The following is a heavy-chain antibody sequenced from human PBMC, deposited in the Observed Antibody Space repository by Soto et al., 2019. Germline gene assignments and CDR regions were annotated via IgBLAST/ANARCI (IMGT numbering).Heavy chain of an antibody. D-gene: IGHD3-10*01. CDR1: GYTFTTYS. CDR3: ARVLLGSGTYYNTFDY. V-gene: IGHV1-3*01. J-gene: IGHJ4*02. CDR2: INAGNGYP. Sequence: QVHLVQSGAEVKKPGASVKVSCKASGYTFTTYSMHWVRQAPGQTLEWMGWINAGNGYPKYSQKFQGRVTITGDTSASTAYMELSSLSSEDTAVYYCARVLLGSGTYYNTFDYWGQGTLVTVSS.